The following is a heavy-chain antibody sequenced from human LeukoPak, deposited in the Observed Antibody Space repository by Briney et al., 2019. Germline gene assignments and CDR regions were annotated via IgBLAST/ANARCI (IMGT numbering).Heavy chain of an antibody. Sequence: GGSLRLSCAASGFTFSSYGMHWVRQAPGKGLEWVAFIRYDGSNKYYADSVKGRFTISRDNSKNTLYLQMNSLRAEDTAVYYCAKGNDGYCSSTSCLDLDYWGQGTLVTVSS. CDR1: GFTFSSYG. V-gene: IGHV3-30*02. CDR2: IRYDGSNK. J-gene: IGHJ4*02. CDR3: AKGNDGYCSSTSCLDLDY. D-gene: IGHD2-2*03.